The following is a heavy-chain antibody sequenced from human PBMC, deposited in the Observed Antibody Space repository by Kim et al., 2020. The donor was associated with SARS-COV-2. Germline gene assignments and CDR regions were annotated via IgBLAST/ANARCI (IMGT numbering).Heavy chain of an antibody. V-gene: IGHV1-8*01. CDR2: MNPNSGNT. CDR1: GYTFTSYD. CDR3: AGQLVGSSGYYFGYYYYGMDV. Sequence: ASVKVSCKASGYTFTSYDINWVRQATGQGLEWMGWMNPNSGNTGYAQKFQGRVTMTRNTSISTAYMELSSLRSEDTAVYYCAGQLVGSSGYYFGYYYYGMDVWGQGTTVTVSS. D-gene: IGHD3-22*01. J-gene: IGHJ6*02.